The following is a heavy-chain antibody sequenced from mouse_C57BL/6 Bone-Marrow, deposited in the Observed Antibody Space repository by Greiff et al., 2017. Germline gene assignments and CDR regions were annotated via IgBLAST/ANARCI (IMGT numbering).Heavy chain of an antibody. V-gene: IGHV15-2*01. CDR1: DSEVFPIAY. CDR2: ILPGIGRT. D-gene: IGHD1-1*01. J-gene: IGHJ4*01. CDR3: ARGITTVVDYYAMDY. Sequence: QVQLQQSGSELRRPGSSVKLSCKDFDSEVFPIAYMSWVRQKPGHGFEWIGGILPGIGRTIYGEKFEDKATLDADTLSTTAYLELNSRTSEDSAIYYCARGITTVVDYYAMDYWGQGTSVTVSS.